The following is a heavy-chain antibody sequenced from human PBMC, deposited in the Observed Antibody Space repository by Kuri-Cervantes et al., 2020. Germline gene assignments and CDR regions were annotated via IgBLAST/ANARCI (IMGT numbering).Heavy chain of an antibody. Sequence: SETLSPTCNISGVSTSGYHWSWIRQPPGKGPEWIGHISDSGTTDYSPSLKSRVTISVDTSKNQFSLKLSSVTAADTAVYYCARGQLQADYWGQGTLVTVSS. V-gene: IGHV4-59*12. D-gene: IGHD1-26*01. J-gene: IGHJ4*02. CDR3: ARGQLQADY. CDR1: GVSTSGYH. CDR2: ISDSGTT.